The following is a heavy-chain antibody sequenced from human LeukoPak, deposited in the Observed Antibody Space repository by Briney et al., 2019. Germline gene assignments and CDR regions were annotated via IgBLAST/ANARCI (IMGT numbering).Heavy chain of an antibody. V-gene: IGHV4-4*07. CDR1: GGSISSYY. Sequence: SETLSLTCTVSGGSISSYYWSWIRQPAGKGLEWIGRIYTSGSTNYNPSLKSRVTMSVDTSKNQFSLKLSSVTAADTAVYYCAREKNGYCSSTSCYEYYYYYMDVWGKGTTVTISS. CDR3: AREKNGYCSSTSCYEYYYYYMDV. D-gene: IGHD2-2*03. J-gene: IGHJ6*03. CDR2: IYTSGST.